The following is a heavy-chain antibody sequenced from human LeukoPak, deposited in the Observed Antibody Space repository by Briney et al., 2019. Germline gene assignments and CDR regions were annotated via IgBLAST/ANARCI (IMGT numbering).Heavy chain of an antibody. V-gene: IGHV3-23*01. Sequence: GGSLRLSCAASGFTFSSYAMSWVRQAPGKGLEWVSAISGSGGITYYADSVKGRFTISRDNSKNTLYLQMNSLRAEDTAVYYCAKALVGYGGYDGGAFDIWGQGTMVTVSS. CDR1: GFTFSSYA. CDR3: AKALVGYGGYDGGAFDI. D-gene: IGHD5-12*01. CDR2: ISGSGGIT. J-gene: IGHJ3*02.